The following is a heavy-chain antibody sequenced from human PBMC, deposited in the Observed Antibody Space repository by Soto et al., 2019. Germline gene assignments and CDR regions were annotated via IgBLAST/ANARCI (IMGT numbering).Heavy chain of an antibody. CDR1: GGPMSSSSYY. J-gene: IGHJ5*02. Sequence: QLQLQESGPGLVKPSETLSLTCTVSGGPMSSSSYYWGWIRQPPGKGLEWIGSIYYSGNTYYNPSLRSRVTIAVYTSKNQFSLKLPSGTAADPAVYYCGMLRLILNWVDPWGQGTLVTVSS. D-gene: IGHD6-19*01. V-gene: IGHV4-39*01. CDR2: IYYSGNT. CDR3: GMLRLILNWVDP.